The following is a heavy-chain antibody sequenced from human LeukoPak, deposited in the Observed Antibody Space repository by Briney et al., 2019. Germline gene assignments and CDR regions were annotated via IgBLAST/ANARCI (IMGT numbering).Heavy chain of an antibody. CDR1: GYTLTELS. D-gene: IGHD3-16*02. CDR2: FDPEDGET. Sequence: ASVKVSCKVSGYTLTELSMHWVRQAPGKGLEWMGGFDPEDGETIYAQKFQGRVTMTEDTSTDTAYMELSSLRSEDTAVYYCATDLRDYAWGSYRRFDYWGQGTLVTVSS. CDR3: ATDLRDYAWGSYRRFDY. J-gene: IGHJ4*02. V-gene: IGHV1-24*01.